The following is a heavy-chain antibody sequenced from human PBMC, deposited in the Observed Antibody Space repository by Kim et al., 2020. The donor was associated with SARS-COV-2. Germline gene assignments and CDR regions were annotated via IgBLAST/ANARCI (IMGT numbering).Heavy chain of an antibody. D-gene: IGHD3-16*01. J-gene: IGHJ4*02. CDR2: ISESGRTI. CDR3: AKMILAS. Sequence: GGSLRLSCEASGFKMSDYVMTWVRQAPGKGLEWVSTISESGRTIFYADSVKGRFTISRDNSRNMLYLLVDHLRVDDTAVYYCAKMILASWGQGTLVTVSS. CDR1: GFKMSDYV. V-gene: IGHV3-23*01.